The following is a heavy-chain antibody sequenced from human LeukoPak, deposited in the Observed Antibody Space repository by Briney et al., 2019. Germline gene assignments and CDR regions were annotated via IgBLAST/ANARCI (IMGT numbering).Heavy chain of an antibody. CDR2: IYIGGST. V-gene: IGHV3-53*01. D-gene: IGHD6-6*01. CDR3: ARMASSIAARLYYYYYMDV. Sequence: PGGSLRLSCAASGFTVSSNYMSWVRQAPGKGLEWVSVIYIGGSTYYADSVKGRFTISRDNSKNTLYLQVNSLRAEDTAVYYCARMASSIAARLYYYYYMDVWGKGTTVTVSS. CDR1: GFTVSSNY. J-gene: IGHJ6*03.